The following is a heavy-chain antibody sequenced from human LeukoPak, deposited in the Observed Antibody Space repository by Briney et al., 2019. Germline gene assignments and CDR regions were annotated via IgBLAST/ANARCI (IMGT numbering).Heavy chain of an antibody. D-gene: IGHD1-1*01. CDR1: GFTVSSNS. Sequence: GGSLRLSCAASGFTVSSNSMSWVRQAPGKGLEWVSVIYSGGTTYYADSVKGRSTISRDNSKNTLYLQMNSLRAEDTAVYYCARGYTSDAFDIWGQGTMVTVSS. CDR2: IYSGGTT. V-gene: IGHV3-66*02. CDR3: ARGYTSDAFDI. J-gene: IGHJ3*02.